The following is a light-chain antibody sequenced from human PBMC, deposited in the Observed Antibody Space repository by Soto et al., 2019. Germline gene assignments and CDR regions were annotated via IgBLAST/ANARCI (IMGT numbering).Light chain of an antibody. CDR2: DAS. CDR1: QSVGSY. CDR3: QQRSTWPQIT. Sequence: EIVLTQSPATLSLSPGERATLSCRASQSVGSYLAWYQQKPGQAPRFLIYDASNRATDIPARFSGSGSGTDFTLTISSLEPEDFAVYYCQQRSTWPQITFGQGTRLEIK. V-gene: IGKV3-11*01. J-gene: IGKJ5*01.